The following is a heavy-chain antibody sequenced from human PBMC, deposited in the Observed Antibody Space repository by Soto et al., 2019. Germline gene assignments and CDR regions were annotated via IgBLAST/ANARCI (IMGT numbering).Heavy chain of an antibody. CDR3: ARDIQGDGGVIVVVITGSYFDY. V-gene: IGHV1-46*01. D-gene: IGHD3-22*01. CDR2: INPSGGST. Sequence: QVQLVQSGAEVKKPGASVKVSCKASGYTFTSYYMHWVRQAPGQGLEWMGIINPSGGSTSYAQKCQGRVTMTRDTSTSTVYMELSSRRSEDTAVYYCARDIQGDGGVIVVVITGSYFDYWGQGTLVTVSS. J-gene: IGHJ4*02. CDR1: GYTFTSYY.